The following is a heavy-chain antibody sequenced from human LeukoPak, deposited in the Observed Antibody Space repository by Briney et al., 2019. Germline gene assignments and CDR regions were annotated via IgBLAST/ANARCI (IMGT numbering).Heavy chain of an antibody. CDR1: GCTFTGYY. CDR2: INPNSGGT. J-gene: IGHJ6*03. CDR3: ARDRGVDYCSGGSCSHYYYYMDV. Sequence: ASVKVSCKASGCTFTGYYMHWVRQAPGQGLEWMGWINPNSGGTNYAQKFQGRVTMTRDTSISTAYMELSRLRSDDTAVYYCARDRGVDYCSGGSCSHYYYYMDVWGKGTTVTISS. V-gene: IGHV1-2*02. D-gene: IGHD2-15*01.